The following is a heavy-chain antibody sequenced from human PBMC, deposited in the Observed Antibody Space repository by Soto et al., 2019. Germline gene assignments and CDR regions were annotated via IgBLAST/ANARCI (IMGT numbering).Heavy chain of an antibody. CDR3: ARVSGWSFYYGMDV. V-gene: IGHV3-53*01. D-gene: IGHD6-19*01. CDR2: IYSGGST. Sequence: PGGSLRLSCAASGFTVSSNYMSWFRQAPGKGLEWVSVIYSGGSTYYADSVKGRFTISRDNSKNTLYLQMNSLRAEDTAVYYCARVSGWSFYYGMDVWGQGTTVTVSS. J-gene: IGHJ6*02. CDR1: GFTVSSNY.